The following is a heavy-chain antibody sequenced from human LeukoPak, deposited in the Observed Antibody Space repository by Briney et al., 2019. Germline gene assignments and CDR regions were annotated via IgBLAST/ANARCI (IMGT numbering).Heavy chain of an antibody. CDR1: GGSFSGYY. D-gene: IGHD6-25*01. CDR3: AKECGATGY. CDR2: ISGSGGST. J-gene: IGHJ4*02. Sequence: ETLSLTCAVYGGSFSGYYWSWIRQPPGKGLEWVSAISGSGGSTYYADSVKGRFTISRDNSKNTLYLQMNSLRAEDTAVYYCAKECGATGYWGQGTLVTVSS. V-gene: IGHV3-23*01.